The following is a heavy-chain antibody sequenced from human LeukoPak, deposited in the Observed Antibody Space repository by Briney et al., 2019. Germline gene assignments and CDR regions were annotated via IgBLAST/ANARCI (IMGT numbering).Heavy chain of an antibody. Sequence: SETLSLTCAVYGGSFSGYYWSWSRQPPGKWLKWLGEVNHGGGANYNPSLKSRVTMSVDTSKNHFSLELSSVTAADTAIYYCARANAVTTVLFDLWGRGTLVTVSS. V-gene: IGHV4-34*01. CDR3: ARANAVTTVLFDL. CDR1: GGSFSGYY. CDR2: VNHGGGA. J-gene: IGHJ2*01. D-gene: IGHD4-17*01.